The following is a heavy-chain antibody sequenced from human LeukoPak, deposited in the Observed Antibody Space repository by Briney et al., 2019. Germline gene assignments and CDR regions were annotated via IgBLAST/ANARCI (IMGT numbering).Heavy chain of an antibody. J-gene: IGHJ4*02. V-gene: IGHV4-30-2*01. Sequence: SETLSLTCAVSGGSISSGSYSWSWIRQPPGKGLEWIGYIYPRGSTYYNPSLKSRVILSLDKSANQFSLNLSSVTAADTAVYYCARSSPRAMGNYLDFWGQGTLGTVSS. D-gene: IGHD7-27*01. CDR3: ARSSPRAMGNYLDF. CDR2: IYPRGST. CDR1: GGSISSGSYS.